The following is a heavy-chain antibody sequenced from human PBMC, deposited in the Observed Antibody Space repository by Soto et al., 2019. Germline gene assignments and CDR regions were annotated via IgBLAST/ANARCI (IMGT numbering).Heavy chain of an antibody. CDR2: IWYDGSNK. V-gene: IGHV3-33*01. D-gene: IGHD4-4*01. CDR1: GFTFSSYG. J-gene: IGHJ6*04. CDR3: ARLETVGPNYYYYGMDV. Sequence: GGSLRLSCAASGFTFSSYGMHWVRQAPGKGLEWVAVIWYDGSNKYYADSVKGRFTISRDNSKNTLYLQMNSLRAEDTAVYYCARLETVGPNYYYYGMDVWGKGTTVTVSS.